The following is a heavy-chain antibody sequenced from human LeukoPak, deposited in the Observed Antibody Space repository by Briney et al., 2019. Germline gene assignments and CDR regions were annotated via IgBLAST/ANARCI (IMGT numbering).Heavy chain of an antibody. J-gene: IGHJ4*02. Sequence: ASVKVSCKASGYTFTGYYMHWVRQAPGQGLEWMGWISAYNGNTNYAQKLQGRVTMTTDTSTSTAYMELRSLRSDDTAVYYCARDPPPYCSSTSCYLSASDYWGRGTLVTVSS. V-gene: IGHV1-18*04. CDR3: ARDPPPYCSSTSCYLSASDY. CDR2: ISAYNGNT. D-gene: IGHD2-2*01. CDR1: GYTFTGYY.